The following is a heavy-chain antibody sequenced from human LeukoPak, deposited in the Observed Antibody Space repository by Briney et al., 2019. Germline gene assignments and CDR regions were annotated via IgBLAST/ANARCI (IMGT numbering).Heavy chain of an antibody. V-gene: IGHV1-46*01. Sequence: GASVKVSCKASGYTFTSYYMHWVRQAPGQGLEWMGIINPSGGSTSYAQKFQGRVTMTRDMSTSTVYMELSSLRSEDTAVYYCASNYNQQDLYFWSPWGAGHMDVWGKGTTVTASS. CDR1: GYTFTSYY. J-gene: IGHJ6*03. D-gene: IGHD3-3*01. CDR2: INPSGGST. CDR3: ASNYNQQDLYFWSPWGAGHMDV.